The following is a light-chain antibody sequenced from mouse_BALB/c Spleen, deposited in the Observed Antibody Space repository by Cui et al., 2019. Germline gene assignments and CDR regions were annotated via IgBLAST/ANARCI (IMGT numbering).Light chain of an antibody. CDR2: LAS. Sequence: DIVMTHSQKFMSTSVGDRVSITCKARQNVRTAVTWYQQKPGQSPKALIYLASNRRTGVPDRFTGSGCGTDFTLTISNVQSEDLADYFCLQHWNYPLTFGSGTKLEIK. V-gene: IGKV6-14*01. J-gene: IGKJ4*01. CDR3: LQHWNYPLT. CDR1: QNVRTA.